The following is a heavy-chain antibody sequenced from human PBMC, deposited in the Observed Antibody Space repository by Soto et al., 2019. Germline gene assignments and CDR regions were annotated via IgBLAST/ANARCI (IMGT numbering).Heavy chain of an antibody. CDR1: GFSLSTSGVG. CDR2: IYWDDDK. V-gene: IGHV2-5*02. Sequence: QITLXXSGPTLXKXTQTLTLTCTFSGFSLSTSGVGVGWIRQPPGKALEWLALIYWDDDKRYSPSLRSRLTINKDTSKNQVVLTMTNMDPVDTATYYCIQSRCGGDCLQSYASHYYYGMDVWGQGTTVTVSS. D-gene: IGHD2-21*02. J-gene: IGHJ6*02. CDR3: IQSRCGGDCLQSYASHYYYGMDV.